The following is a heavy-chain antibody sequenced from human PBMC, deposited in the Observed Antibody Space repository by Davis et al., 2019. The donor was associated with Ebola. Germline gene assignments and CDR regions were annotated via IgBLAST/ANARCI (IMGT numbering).Heavy chain of an antibody. CDR3: ARVRYYDFWSGDWDAFDI. Sequence: ASVKVSCKASGYTFTGYYMHWVRQAPGQGLEWMGWINPNSGGTNYAQKFQGWVTMTRDTSISTAYMELSRLRSDDTAVYYCARVRYYDFWSGDWDAFDIWGQGTMVTVSS. CDR2: INPNSGGT. V-gene: IGHV1-2*04. J-gene: IGHJ3*02. CDR1: GYTFTGYY. D-gene: IGHD3-3*01.